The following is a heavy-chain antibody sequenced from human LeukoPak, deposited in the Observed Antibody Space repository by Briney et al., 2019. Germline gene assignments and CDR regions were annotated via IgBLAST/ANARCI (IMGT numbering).Heavy chain of an antibody. CDR1: GGSISSANYY. Sequence: KSSETLSLTCTVSGGSISSANYYWGWIRQPPGKGLEWIGSVYNSGSTYYNPSLKSRVIVSLAMSQNQFSLRLTSVTAADTAVYYCARDTGQYAPGTPGFTRFDPWGQGALVTVSS. D-gene: IGHD3-10*01. V-gene: IGHV4-39*07. J-gene: IGHJ5*02. CDR3: ARDTGQYAPGTPGFTRFDP. CDR2: VYNSGST.